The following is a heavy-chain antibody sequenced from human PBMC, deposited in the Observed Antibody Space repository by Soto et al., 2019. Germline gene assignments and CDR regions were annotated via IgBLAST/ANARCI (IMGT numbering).Heavy chain of an antibody. CDR1: GGSFDDFY. CDR2: ISHDGGT. J-gene: IGHJ6*02. D-gene: IGHD3-10*01. Sequence: QVQLQQWGAGLLRPSETLSLTCAFYGGSFDDFYWSWVRQSPGKGLEWVGEISHDGGTNYSPSLASRVSISVDTSKKQFSLNLRSVTAADTGLYYCARGQLVWYGDLTPYHRDMDVWGQGTTVTVSS. CDR3: ARGQLVWYGDLTPYHRDMDV. V-gene: IGHV4-34*02.